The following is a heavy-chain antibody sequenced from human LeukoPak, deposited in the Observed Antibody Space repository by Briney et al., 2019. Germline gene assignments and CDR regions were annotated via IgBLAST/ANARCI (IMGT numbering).Heavy chain of an antibody. V-gene: IGHV4-38-2*01. CDR1: GYSISSGYY. CDR2: IYHSGST. D-gene: IGHD2-2*01. Sequence: SETLSLTCAVSGYSISSGYYWGWIRPPPGKGLEWIGSIYHSGSTYYNPSLKSRVTISVDTSKNQFSLKLSSVTAADTAVYYCARGVVVPAATLYYFDYWGQGTLVTVSS. J-gene: IGHJ4*02. CDR3: ARGVVVPAATLYYFDY.